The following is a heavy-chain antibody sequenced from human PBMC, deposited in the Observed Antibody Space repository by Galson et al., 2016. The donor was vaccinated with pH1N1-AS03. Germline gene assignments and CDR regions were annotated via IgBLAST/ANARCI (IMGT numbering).Heavy chain of an antibody. CDR1: GDSMSGYW. Sequence: SETLSLTCVVSGDSMSGYWWNWIRQPPGKGLEWIGYFYYSGSANYNPSLKSRVTILLDKSKNQFSLQLSSVTAADTAVYYCARGETIFGVVINEFDVWGKGTKVTASS. CDR3: ARGETIFGVVINEFDV. D-gene: IGHD3-3*01. CDR2: FYYSGSA. V-gene: IGHV4-59*01. J-gene: IGHJ3*01.